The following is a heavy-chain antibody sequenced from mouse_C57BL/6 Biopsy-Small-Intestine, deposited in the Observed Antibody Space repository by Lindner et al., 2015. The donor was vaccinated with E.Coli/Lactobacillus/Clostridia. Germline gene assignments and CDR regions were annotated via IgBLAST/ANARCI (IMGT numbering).Heavy chain of an antibody. V-gene: IGHV1-82*01. CDR2: IYPGDGDT. CDR1: GYAFSSSW. J-gene: IGHJ1*03. Sequence: VQLQESGPELVKPGASVKISCKASGYAFSSSWMNWVKQRPGKGLEWIGRIYPGDGDTNYNGNFKGKATLTADISSSTAYMQLSSLTSEDSAVYFCVRSYYSNWYFDVWGTGTTVTVSS. D-gene: IGHD2-5*01. CDR3: VRSYYSNWYFDV.